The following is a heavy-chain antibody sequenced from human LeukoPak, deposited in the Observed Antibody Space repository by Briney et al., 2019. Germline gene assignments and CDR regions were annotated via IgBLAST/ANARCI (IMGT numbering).Heavy chain of an antibody. CDR2: IYYSGST. Sequence: PSETLSLTCTVSGGSISSYYWSWIRQPPGKGLEWIGYIYYSGSTNYNPSLKSRVTISVDTSKNQFSLKLSSVTAADTAVYYCARLGGYGSGSYSDYWGQGTLVTVSS. J-gene: IGHJ4*02. CDR3: ARLGGYGSGSYSDY. CDR1: GGSISSYY. D-gene: IGHD3-10*01. V-gene: IGHV4-59*08.